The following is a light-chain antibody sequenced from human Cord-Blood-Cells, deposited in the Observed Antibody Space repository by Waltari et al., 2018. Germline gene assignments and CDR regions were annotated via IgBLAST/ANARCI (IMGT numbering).Light chain of an antibody. CDR3: CSYAGSSTWV. J-gene: IGLJ3*02. CDR1: SSDVGSYNL. CDR2: EGS. Sequence: QSALPQPASASGSPGQSITISCTGTSSDVGSYNLVSWYQQHPGKAPKLMIYEGSKRPSGVSNRFSDSKSGNTASLTIPGLQAEDEADYYCCSYAGSSTWVFGGGTKLTVL. V-gene: IGLV2-23*01.